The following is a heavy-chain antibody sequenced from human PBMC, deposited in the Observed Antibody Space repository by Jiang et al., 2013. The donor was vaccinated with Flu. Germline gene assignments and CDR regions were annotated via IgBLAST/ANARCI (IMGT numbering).Heavy chain of an antibody. CDR3: ARVFGQIGRGVFDY. CDR2: INTNTGNP. CDR1: GYTFNNYA. V-gene: IGHV7-4-1*02. J-gene: IGHJ4*02. Sequence: KVSCKASGYTFNNYAMNWVRQAPGQGLEWMGWINTNTGNPVYAQGFTGRFVFSLDTSVSATYLQISSLKAEDTAVYYCARVFGQIGRGVFDYWGQGTLVTVSS. D-gene: IGHD3-10*01.